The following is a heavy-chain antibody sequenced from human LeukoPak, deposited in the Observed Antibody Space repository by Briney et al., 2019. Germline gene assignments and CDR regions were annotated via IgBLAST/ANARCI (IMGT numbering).Heavy chain of an antibody. CDR2: ITSSSYYM. J-gene: IGHJ4*02. D-gene: IGHD1-26*01. CDR1: GFTFSSYS. V-gene: IGHV3-21*01. Sequence: GGSLRLSCAASGFTFSSYSMTWVRQAPGKGLEWVSSITSSSYYMYYADSVKGRFTISRDNSKNSLYLQMNSLRAEDTAVYYCAKSIVGWTVFDYWGQGTLVTASS. CDR3: AKSIVGWTVFDY.